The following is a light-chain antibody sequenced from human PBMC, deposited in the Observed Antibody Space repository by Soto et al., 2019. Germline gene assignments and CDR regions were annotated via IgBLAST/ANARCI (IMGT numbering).Light chain of an antibody. V-gene: IGKV1-5*01. CDR3: QNYNSYSEE. CDR1: QFISTW. CDR2: DAS. J-gene: IGKJ1*01. Sequence: DIQITHSPSTLSASVVDRVTITFLASQFISTWSAWYQQKPGKAPNLLIYDASSLESGVPSRFSGSGSGTEFTLTISSLQPDDFATYYCQNYNSYSEEFGQGTKVDIK.